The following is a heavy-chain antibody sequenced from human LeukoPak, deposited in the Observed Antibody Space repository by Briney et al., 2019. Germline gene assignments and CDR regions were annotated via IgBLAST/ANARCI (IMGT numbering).Heavy chain of an antibody. D-gene: IGHD3-9*01. Sequence: SETLSPTCTVSGGSISSYYWSWIRQPPGKGLEWIGYIYYSGSTNYNPSLKSRVTISVDTSKNQFSLKLSSVTAADTAVYYCARWGYDILTGYYFFDYWGQGTLVTVSS. J-gene: IGHJ4*02. CDR2: IYYSGST. CDR3: ARWGYDILTGYYFFDY. V-gene: IGHV4-59*01. CDR1: GGSISSYY.